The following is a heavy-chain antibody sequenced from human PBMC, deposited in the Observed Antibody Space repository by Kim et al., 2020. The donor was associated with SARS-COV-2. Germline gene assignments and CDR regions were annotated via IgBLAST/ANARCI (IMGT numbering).Heavy chain of an antibody. D-gene: IGHD5-18*01. Sequence: GGSLRLSCAASGFTFSSYSMNWVRQAPGKGLEWVSYISSSSSTIYYADSVKGRFTISRDNAKNSLYLQMNSLRDEDTAVYYCARVRLWSLFHPHLQEYGMDVWGQGTTVTVSS. CDR3: ARVRLWSLFHPHLQEYGMDV. CDR1: GFTFSSYS. J-gene: IGHJ6*02. V-gene: IGHV3-48*02. CDR2: ISSSSSTI.